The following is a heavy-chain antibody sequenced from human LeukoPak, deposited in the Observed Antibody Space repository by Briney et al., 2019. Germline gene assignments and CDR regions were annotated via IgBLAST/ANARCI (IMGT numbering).Heavy chain of an antibody. CDR1: GYTFTSYY. V-gene: IGHV1-2*06. Sequence: ASVKVSCKASGYTFTSYYMHWVRQAPGQGLEWMGRINPNSGGTNYAQKFQGRVTMTRDTSISTAYMELSRLRSDDTAVYYCARDRSTAMAIFDYWGRGTLVTVSS. D-gene: IGHD5-18*01. CDR3: ARDRSTAMAIFDY. CDR2: INPNSGGT. J-gene: IGHJ4*02.